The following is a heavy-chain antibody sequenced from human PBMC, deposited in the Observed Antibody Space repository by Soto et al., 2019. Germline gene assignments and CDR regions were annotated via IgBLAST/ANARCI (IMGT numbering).Heavy chain of an antibody. CDR3: AKDPLLPEYSSSSVYYYYGMDV. J-gene: IGHJ6*02. V-gene: IGHV3-23*01. CDR2: ISGSGGST. Sequence: GGSLRLSCAASGFTFSSYAMSWVRQAPGKGLEWVSAISGSGGSTYYADSVKGRFTISRDNSKNTLYLQMNSLRAEDTAVYYCAKDPLLPEYSSSSVYYYYGMDVWGQGTTVTVSS. D-gene: IGHD6-6*01. CDR1: GFTFSSYA.